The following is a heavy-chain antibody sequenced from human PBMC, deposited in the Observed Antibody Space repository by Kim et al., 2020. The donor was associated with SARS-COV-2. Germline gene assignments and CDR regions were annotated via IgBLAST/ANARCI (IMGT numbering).Heavy chain of an antibody. D-gene: IGHD6-13*01. CDR3: ARGRIAAAGTLPFDY. J-gene: IGHJ4*02. V-gene: IGHV4-34*01. Sequence: PSLKSRVTISVDTSKNQFSLKLSSVTAADTAVYYCARGRIAAAGTLPFDYWGQGTLVTVSS.